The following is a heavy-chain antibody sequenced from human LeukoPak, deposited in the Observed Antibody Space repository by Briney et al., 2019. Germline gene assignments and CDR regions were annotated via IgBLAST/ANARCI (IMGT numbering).Heavy chain of an antibody. D-gene: IGHD1-1*01. CDR1: EFTYRSYN. CDR2: IRNDDSNK. CDR3: ARDSLDYYCMDV. J-gene: IGHJ6*03. V-gene: IGHV3-30*02. Sequence: PGGPLRLSCAASEFTYRSYNMHWVRQAPGTGLERVAFIRNDDSNKYYAHSVKGRFTISRDNSKNTLYLQMNSLRAEDTAVYYCARDSLDYYCMDVWGKGTTVTVSS.